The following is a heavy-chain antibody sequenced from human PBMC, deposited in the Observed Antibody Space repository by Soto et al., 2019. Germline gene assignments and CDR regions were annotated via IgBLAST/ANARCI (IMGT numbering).Heavy chain of an antibody. D-gene: IGHD3-10*01. J-gene: IGHJ4*02. CDR3: AALLKYYYGSGSYLRSPDY. V-gene: IGHV1-58*01. Sequence: SAKVSCKASGFTFTSSAVQWVRQARGQRLEWIGWIVVGSGNTNYAQKFQERVTITRDMSTSTAYMELSSLRSEDTAVYYCAALLKYYYGSGSYLRSPDYWGQGTLVTVSS. CDR1: GFTFTSSA. CDR2: IVVGSGNT.